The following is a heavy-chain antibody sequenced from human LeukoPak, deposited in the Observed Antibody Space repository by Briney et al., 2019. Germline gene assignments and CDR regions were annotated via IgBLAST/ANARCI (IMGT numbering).Heavy chain of an antibody. J-gene: IGHJ5*02. D-gene: IGHD6-13*01. CDR2: IYYSGST. V-gene: IGHV4-59*12. CDR1: GGSISSYY. CDR3: ARDYPVAAAGTGWFDP. Sequence: SETLSLTCTVSGGSISSYYWSWIRQPPGKGLEWIGYIYYSGSTNYNPSLKSRVTISVDTSKNQFSLKLSSVTAADTAVYYCARDYPVAAAGTGWFDPWGQGTLVTVSS.